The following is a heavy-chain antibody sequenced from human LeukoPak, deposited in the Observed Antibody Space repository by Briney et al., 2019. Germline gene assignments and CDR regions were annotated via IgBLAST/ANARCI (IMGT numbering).Heavy chain of an antibody. Sequence: SETLSLTRTVSRGSISSSSYYWGWIRHPPGKGLEWIGSIYYSGSTYYNPPLKSRVTISVDTSKNQFSLKLSSVTAADTAVYYCARDQISYNYMDVWGKGTTVTVSS. V-gene: IGHV4-39*07. D-gene: IGHD2-2*02. CDR3: ARDQISYNYMDV. CDR1: RGSISSSSYY. J-gene: IGHJ6*03. CDR2: IYYSGST.